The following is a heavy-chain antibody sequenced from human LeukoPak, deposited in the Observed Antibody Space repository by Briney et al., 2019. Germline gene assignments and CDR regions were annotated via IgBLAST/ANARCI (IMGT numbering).Heavy chain of an antibody. V-gene: IGHV4-39*07. CDR3: ARLVTVTTGGYYFDY. CDR1: GGSISSNNYY. Sequence: SETLSLTCTVSGGSISSNNYYWGWIRQPPGKGLEWIGSIYHSGSTYYNPSLKSRVTISVDTSKNQFSLKLSSVTAADTAVYYCARLVTVTTGGYYFDYWGQGTLVTVSS. J-gene: IGHJ4*02. D-gene: IGHD4-17*01. CDR2: IYHSGST.